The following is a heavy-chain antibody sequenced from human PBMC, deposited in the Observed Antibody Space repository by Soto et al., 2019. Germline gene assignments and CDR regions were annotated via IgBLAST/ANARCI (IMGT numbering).Heavy chain of an antibody. CDR1: GGSISSSNW. Sequence: SETLSLTCAVSGGSISSSNWWSWVRQPPGKGLEWIGEIYHSGSTNYNPSLKSRVTISVDTSKNQFSLKLSSVTAADTAVYYCARGGESQGYYYYGMDVWGQGTTVTVSS. V-gene: IGHV4-4*02. CDR3: ARGGESQGYYYYGMDV. D-gene: IGHD2-21*01. J-gene: IGHJ6*02. CDR2: IYHSGST.